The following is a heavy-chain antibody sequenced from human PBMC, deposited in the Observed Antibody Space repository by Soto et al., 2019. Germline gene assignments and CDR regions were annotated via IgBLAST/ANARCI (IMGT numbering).Heavy chain of an antibody. J-gene: IGHJ5*01. CDR2: IFPSDSET. Sequence: PGESLKVSCKGSGYSFTNSWIAWVRQMPGKGLEWMGIIFPSDSETRYSPSFQDQVTISADKSITTAYLQWNSLKASDTAMYYWARHPLGPWGQGTLVTVSS. CDR3: ARHPLGP. CDR1: GYSFTNSW. V-gene: IGHV5-51*01.